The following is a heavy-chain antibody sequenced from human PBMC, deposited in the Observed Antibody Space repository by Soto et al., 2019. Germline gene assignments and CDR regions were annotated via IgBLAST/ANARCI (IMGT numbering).Heavy chain of an antibody. V-gene: IGHV1-69*13. CDR1: GGTFSSYA. Sequence: SVKVSCKASGGTFSSYAISWVRQAPGQGLEWMGGIIPIFGTANYAQKFQGRVTITADESTSTAYMELSSLRSEDTAVYYCSYYYXSSGLRPVYWGQGTLVTVSS. CDR3: SYYYXSSGLRPVY. D-gene: IGHD3-22*01. CDR2: IIPIFGTA. J-gene: IGHJ4*02.